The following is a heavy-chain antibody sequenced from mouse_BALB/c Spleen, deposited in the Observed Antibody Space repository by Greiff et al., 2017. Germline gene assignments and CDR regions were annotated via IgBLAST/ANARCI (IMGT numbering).Heavy chain of an antibody. CDR1: GFTFSSYG. CDR2: ISSGGSYT. V-gene: IGHV5-6*01. J-gene: IGHJ2*01. CDR3: ARQGGYSLDY. Sequence: EVQGVESGGDLVKPGGSLKLSCAASGFTFSSYGMSWVRQTPDKRLEWVATISSGGSYTYYPDSVKGRFTISRDNAKNTLYLQMSSLESEDTAMYYCARQGGYSLDYWGQGTTLTVSS. D-gene: IGHD3-1*01.